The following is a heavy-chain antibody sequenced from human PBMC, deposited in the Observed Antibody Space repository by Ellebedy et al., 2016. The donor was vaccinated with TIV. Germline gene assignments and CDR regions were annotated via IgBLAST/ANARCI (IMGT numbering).Heavy chain of an antibody. Sequence: GGSLRLSCAASLFTVSSNYMSWVRQAPGKGLEWVSVIHTGGTTYYADSVKGRFTISRATSKNTLYLQMNSLRAEDTAMYYCASETFNDVDLKVWGVFDFWGQGTMVTVSS. D-gene: IGHD1-1*01. J-gene: IGHJ3*01. CDR2: IHTGGTT. CDR1: LFTVSSNY. V-gene: IGHV3-66*01. CDR3: ASETFNDVDLKVWGVFDF.